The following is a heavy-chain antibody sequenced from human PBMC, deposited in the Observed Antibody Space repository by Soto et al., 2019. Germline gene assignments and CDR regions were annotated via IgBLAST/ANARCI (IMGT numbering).Heavy chain of an antibody. CDR3: ACSLRAAHYYLYYMDV. Sequence: QVQLVQSGAEVKKPGSSVKVSCKASGGTFSSYTISWVRQAPGQGLEWVGRIIPIRGSADYAQKFQGRVTITADKSTSTAYMELSSLRSDDTAVYYCACSLRAAHYYLYYMDVWGKGTTVTVSS. CDR2: IIPIRGSA. CDR1: GGTFSSYT. V-gene: IGHV1-69*08. D-gene: IGHD3-10*01. J-gene: IGHJ6*03.